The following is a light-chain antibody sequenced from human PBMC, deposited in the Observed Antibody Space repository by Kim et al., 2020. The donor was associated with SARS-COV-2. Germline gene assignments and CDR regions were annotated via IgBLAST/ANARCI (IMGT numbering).Light chain of an antibody. CDR3: SSYTSSSTPYV. CDR1: SSDVGGYNY. CDR2: DVS. J-gene: IGLJ1*01. Sequence: QSITISCTGTSSDVGGYNYVSWYQHHPGKAPKLMIYDVSNRPSGVSNRFSGSKSGNTASLTISGLQAEDEADYYCSSYTSSSTPYVFGTGTKVTVL. V-gene: IGLV2-14*03.